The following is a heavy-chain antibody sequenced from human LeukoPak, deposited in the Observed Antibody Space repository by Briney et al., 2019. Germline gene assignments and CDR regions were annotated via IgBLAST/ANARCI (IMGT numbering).Heavy chain of an antibody. Sequence: GGSLRLSCAASGFTFSSYAMSWVSQAPGKGLEWVSAISGSGGSTYYADSVKGRFTISRDNSKNTLYLQMNSLRAEDTAVYYCAKATWYCSSTSCYGDYYYYGMDVWGQGTTVTVSS. J-gene: IGHJ6*02. CDR1: GFTFSSYA. V-gene: IGHV3-23*01. D-gene: IGHD2-2*01. CDR3: AKATWYCSSTSCYGDYYYYGMDV. CDR2: ISGSGGST.